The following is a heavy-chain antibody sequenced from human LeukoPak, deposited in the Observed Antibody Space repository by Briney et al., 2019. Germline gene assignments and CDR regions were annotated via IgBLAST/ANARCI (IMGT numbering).Heavy chain of an antibody. CDR2: ISGSGGST. V-gene: IGHV3-23*01. CDR1: GFTFSSYA. D-gene: IGHD5-18*01. Sequence: GGSLRLSCAASGFTFSSYAMSWVRQAPGKGLEWVSTISGSGGSTYYTDSVKGRFTISRDNFKNTLYLQMNRLRAEDTAVYYCAKGLVDTGNYWGQGTLVTVSS. CDR3: AKGLVDTGNY. J-gene: IGHJ4*02.